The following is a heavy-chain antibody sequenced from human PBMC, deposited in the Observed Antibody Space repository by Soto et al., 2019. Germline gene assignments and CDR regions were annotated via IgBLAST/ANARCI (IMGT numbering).Heavy chain of an antibody. CDR3: ATDTGGRVAAGYYYYYGLDV. D-gene: IGHD6-13*01. V-gene: IGHV1-69*13. J-gene: IGHJ6*02. Sequence: SVKVSCKASGGTFSSYAISWVRQAPGQGLEWMGGIIPIFGTANYAQKFQGRVTITADESTSTAYMELSSLRSEDTAVYYCATDTGGRVAAGYYYYYGLDVWGQGTTVTVSS. CDR1: GGTFSSYA. CDR2: IIPIFGTA.